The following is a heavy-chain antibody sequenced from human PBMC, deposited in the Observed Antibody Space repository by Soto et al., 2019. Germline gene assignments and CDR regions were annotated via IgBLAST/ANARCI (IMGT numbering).Heavy chain of an antibody. CDR2: INPSGGST. CDR1: GYTFTSYY. J-gene: IGHJ3*02. CDR3: ARGASPYYDFWSGPPNDAFDI. D-gene: IGHD3-3*01. Sequence: SVKVSCKASGYTFTSYYMHWVRQAPGQGLEWMGIINPSGGSTSYAQKFQGRVTMTRDTSTSTVYMELSSLRSEDTAVYYCARGASPYYDFWSGPPNDAFDIWGQGTMVTVSS. V-gene: IGHV1-46*01.